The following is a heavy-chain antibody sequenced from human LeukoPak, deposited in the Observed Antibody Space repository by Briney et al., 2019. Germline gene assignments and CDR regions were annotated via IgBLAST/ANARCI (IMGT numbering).Heavy chain of an antibody. Sequence: GGSLRLSCTTSGFTFDDYAMHWVRQAPGKGLEWVSGLSWNSDNIDYADSVKGRFTISRDNDKNSLYLQMNSLKTDDTALYYCAKGPYSSGYSIDSWGQGTPVTVSS. CDR2: LSWNSDNI. D-gene: IGHD3-22*01. CDR3: AKGPYSSGYSIDS. J-gene: IGHJ4*02. V-gene: IGHV3-9*01. CDR1: GFTFDDYA.